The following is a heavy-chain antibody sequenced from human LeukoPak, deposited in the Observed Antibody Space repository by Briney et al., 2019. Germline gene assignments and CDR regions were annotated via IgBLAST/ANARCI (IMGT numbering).Heavy chain of an antibody. V-gene: IGHV4-39*01. J-gene: IGHJ5*02. D-gene: IGHD3-3*01. Sequence: SETLSLTCTVSSGSLTSGHNYWGWIRQPPGKGLEWIGSIYYSGSTYYNPSLKSRVTISVDTSKNQFSLKLSSVTAADTAVYYCARLFVDGDYDFWSGYSNWFDPWGQGTLVTVSS. CDR1: SGSLTSGHNY. CDR2: IYYSGST. CDR3: ARLFVDGDYDFWSGYSNWFDP.